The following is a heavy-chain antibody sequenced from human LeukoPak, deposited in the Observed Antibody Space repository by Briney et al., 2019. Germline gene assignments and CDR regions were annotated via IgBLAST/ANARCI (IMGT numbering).Heavy chain of an antibody. V-gene: IGHV3-74*01. J-gene: IGHJ4*02. CDR2: INSDGSSV. D-gene: IGHD5-18*01. Sequence: QSGGSLRLSCAASGFIFNSYWMHWVRQVPGKGLVWVSRINSDGSSVDYADSVKGRFTISRDNAKSTLYLQMNSLRAEDTAVYYCATQWIQLGTSEGDYWGQGTLVTVSS. CDR3: ATQWIQLGTSEGDY. CDR1: GFIFNSYW.